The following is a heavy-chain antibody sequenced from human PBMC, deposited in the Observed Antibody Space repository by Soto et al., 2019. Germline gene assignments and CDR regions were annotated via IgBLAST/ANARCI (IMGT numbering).Heavy chain of an antibody. CDR3: AREAYSYGYVY. D-gene: IGHD5-18*01. J-gene: IGHJ4*02. CDR2: IYYSGST. Sequence: PSETLSLTCTVSGGSISSGGYYWSWIRQHPGKGLEWIGYIYYSGSTYYNPSLKSRVTISVDTSKNQFSLKLSSVTAADTAVYYCAREAYSYGYVYWGPGTLVTVSS. V-gene: IGHV4-31*03. CDR1: GGSISSGGYY.